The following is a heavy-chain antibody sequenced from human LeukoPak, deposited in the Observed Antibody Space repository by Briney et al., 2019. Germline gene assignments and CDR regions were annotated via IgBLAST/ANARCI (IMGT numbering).Heavy chain of an antibody. J-gene: IGHJ4*02. D-gene: IGHD3-10*01. Sequence: TLSLTCTVSGGSIGSYSWSWIRQPPGKALEWLARIDWDDDKYYSTSLKTRLTISKDTSKNQVVLTMTNMDPVDTATYYCARTPSYGSGSYYIDYWGQGTLVTVSS. CDR3: ARTPSYGSGSYYIDY. CDR2: IDWDDDK. CDR1: GGSIGSYS. V-gene: IGHV2-70*04.